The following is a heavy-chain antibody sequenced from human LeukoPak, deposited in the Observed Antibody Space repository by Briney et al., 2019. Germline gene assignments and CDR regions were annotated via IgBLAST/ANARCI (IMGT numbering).Heavy chain of an antibody. CDR1: GFTFSSYG. D-gene: IGHD6-19*01. CDR2: ISGSGVST. Sequence: GGSLRLSCAASGFTFSSYGMSWVRQTPGKGLEWVSAISGSGVSTYYVDSVKGRFTISRDNSKNTLYLQMNSLRAEDTAVYYCAKKRAVAGWSGGAFDIWGQGTMVTVSS. CDR3: AKKRAVAGWSGGAFDI. J-gene: IGHJ3*02. V-gene: IGHV3-23*01.